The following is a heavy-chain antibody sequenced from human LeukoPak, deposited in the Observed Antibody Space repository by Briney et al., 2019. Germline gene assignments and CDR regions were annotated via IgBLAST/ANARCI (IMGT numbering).Heavy chain of an antibody. J-gene: IGHJ5*02. D-gene: IGHD3-10*01. CDR3: ARDLGLRGVTNWFDP. CDR2: IDPSGGST. V-gene: IGHV1-46*01. CDR1: AYSFSSYL. Sequence: EASVKVSCKASAYSFSSYLLHWVRQAPGQGLEWMGIIDPSGGSTGYAQKFQGRVTMTRDTPTSTVYMELSSLRSEDTAVYYCARDLGLRGVTNWFDPWGQGTLVTVSS.